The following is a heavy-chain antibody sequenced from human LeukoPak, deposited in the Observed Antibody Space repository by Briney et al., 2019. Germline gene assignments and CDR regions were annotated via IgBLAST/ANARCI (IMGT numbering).Heavy chain of an antibody. Sequence: TSETLSLTCAVYGGSFSGYYWSWIRQPPGKGLEWIGEINHSGSTNYNPSLKSRVTISVDTSKNQFSLKLSSVTAADTAVYYCARAIRRFGECEMGPSTNNDYWGQGTLVTVSS. V-gene: IGHV4-34*01. J-gene: IGHJ4*02. D-gene: IGHD3-10*01. CDR2: INHSGST. CDR3: ARAIRRFGECEMGPSTNNDY. CDR1: GGSFSGYY.